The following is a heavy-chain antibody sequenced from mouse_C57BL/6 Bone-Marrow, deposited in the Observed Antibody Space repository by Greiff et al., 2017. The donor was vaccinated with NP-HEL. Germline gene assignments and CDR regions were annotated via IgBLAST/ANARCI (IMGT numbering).Heavy chain of an antibody. CDR1: GYAFTNYL. J-gene: IGHJ3*01. CDR3: ARSAPWGFAY. V-gene: IGHV1-54*01. CDR2: INPGSGGT. Sequence: VQVVESGAELVRPGTSVKVSCKASGYAFTNYLIEWVKQRPGQGLEWIGVINPGSGGTNYNEKFKGKATLTADKSFSTAYMQLSSLTSEDSAVYFCARSAPWGFAYWGQGTLVTVSA.